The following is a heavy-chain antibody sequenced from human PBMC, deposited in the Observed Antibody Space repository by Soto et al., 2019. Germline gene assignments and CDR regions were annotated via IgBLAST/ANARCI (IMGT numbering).Heavy chain of an antibody. CDR1: GGTFSSYA. V-gene: IGHV1-69*01. D-gene: IGHD3-22*01. CDR3: ARDREEAYYYDSSGYYWVGYFDY. Sequence: QVQLVQSGAEVQKPGSSVKVSCKASGGTFSSYAISWVRQAPGQGLEWMGGIIPIFGTANYAQKFQGRVTITADESTSTAYMELSSLRSEDTAVYYCARDREEAYYYDSSGYYWVGYFDYWGQGTLVTVSS. J-gene: IGHJ4*02. CDR2: IIPIFGTA.